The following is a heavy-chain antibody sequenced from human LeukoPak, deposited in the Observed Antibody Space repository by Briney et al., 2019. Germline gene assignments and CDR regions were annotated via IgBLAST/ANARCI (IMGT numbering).Heavy chain of an antibody. CDR2: ISGSGGST. V-gene: IGHV3-23*01. CDR1: GFTFSSYA. CDR3: AKGNTMVRGHPPYYYYYGMDV. Sequence: GGSLRLSCAASGFTFSSYAMSWVRQAPGKGLEWVSAISGSGGSTYYADSVKDRFTISRDNSKNTLYLQMNSLRAEDTAVYYCAKGNTMVRGHPPYYYYYGMDVWGQGTTVTVSS. J-gene: IGHJ6*02. D-gene: IGHD3-10*01.